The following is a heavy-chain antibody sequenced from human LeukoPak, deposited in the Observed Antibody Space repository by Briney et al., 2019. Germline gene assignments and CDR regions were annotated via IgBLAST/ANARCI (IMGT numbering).Heavy chain of an antibody. CDR1: GGSISSSDYS. CDR3: ARKVVPVGVPAWWFDP. V-gene: IGHV4-31*03. Sequence: SETLSLTCTVSGGSISSSDYSWTWIRQHPGKGLEWIGYISYNGSTYYKSSLKSRVTISADTSKSRFFLKLTSVTAADTAIYYCARKVVPVGVPAWWFDPWGQGTLVIVS. J-gene: IGHJ5*02. CDR2: ISYNGST. D-gene: IGHD2-2*01.